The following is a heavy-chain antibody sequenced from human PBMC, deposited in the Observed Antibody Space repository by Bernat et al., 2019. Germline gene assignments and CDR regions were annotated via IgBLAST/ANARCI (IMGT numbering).Heavy chain of an antibody. J-gene: IGHJ4*02. V-gene: IGHV4-34*01. D-gene: IGHD3-10*01. CDR2: SNHSGST. CDR3: ARGGFFDY. Sequence: QVQLQQWGAGLLKPSETLSLTCAVYGGSFSGYYWSWIRQPPGKGLEWIGESNHSGSTNYNPSLKSGVTISVDTSKNQFSLKLSSVTAADPAVYYCARGGFFDYWDQGTLVTVSS. CDR1: GGSFSGYY.